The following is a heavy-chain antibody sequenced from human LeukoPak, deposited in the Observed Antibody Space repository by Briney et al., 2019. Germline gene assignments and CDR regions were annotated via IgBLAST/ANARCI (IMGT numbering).Heavy chain of an antibody. V-gene: IGHV3-30*18. J-gene: IGHJ6*03. CDR1: GFTFSSYG. CDR3: AKDQSNYGRYYYYYMDV. CDR2: ISYDGSNK. Sequence: GGSLRLSCAASGFTFSSYGMHWVRQAPGKGLEWVAVISYDGSNKYYADSVKGRFTISRDNSKNTLYLQMNSLRAEDTAVYYCAKDQSNYGRYYYYYMDVWGKGTTVTVSS. D-gene: IGHD4-11*01.